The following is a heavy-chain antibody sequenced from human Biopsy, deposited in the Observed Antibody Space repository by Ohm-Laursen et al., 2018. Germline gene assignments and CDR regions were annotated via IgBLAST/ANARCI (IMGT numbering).Heavy chain of an antibody. CDR3: ARHPTGFWFDP. Sequence: SDTLSLTCTVSGGSASSNVHYWAWIRPPPGKGLECIGTVFHSGITFHNPSLESRVTISIDTSKNRFSLNLNSVTAADTAVYYCARHPTGFWFDPWGQGTLVTVSS. CDR2: VFHSGIT. J-gene: IGHJ5*02. V-gene: IGHV4-39*01. CDR1: GGSASSNVHY.